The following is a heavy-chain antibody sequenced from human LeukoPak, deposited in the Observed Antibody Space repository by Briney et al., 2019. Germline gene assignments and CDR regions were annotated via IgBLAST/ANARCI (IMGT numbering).Heavy chain of an antibody. CDR1: GLTLSGQW. CDR2: ISSSSIAI. V-gene: IGHV3-48*02. J-gene: IGHJ4*02. Sequence: GGSLRLSCAASGLTLSGQWMNWVRQAPGKGLEWVSYISSSSIAIHYADSVKGRFTISRDNAKNSLYLRMNSLRDEDTAVYFCAREGDDGYNFEYWGQGTLVTVSS. CDR3: AREGDDGYNFEY. D-gene: IGHD1-1*01.